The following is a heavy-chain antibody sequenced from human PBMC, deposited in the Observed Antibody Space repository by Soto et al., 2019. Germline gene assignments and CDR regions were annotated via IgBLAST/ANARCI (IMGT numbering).Heavy chain of an antibody. Sequence: GGSLRLSCAASGFTFSSYAMSWVRQAPGKGLEWVSAISGSGGSTYYADSVKGRFTISGDNSKNTLYLQMNSLRAEDTAVYYCAKGVAVAGMKYYFDYWGQGTLVTVSS. CDR2: ISGSGGST. V-gene: IGHV3-23*01. J-gene: IGHJ4*02. CDR3: AKGVAVAGMKYYFDY. CDR1: GFTFSSYA. D-gene: IGHD6-19*01.